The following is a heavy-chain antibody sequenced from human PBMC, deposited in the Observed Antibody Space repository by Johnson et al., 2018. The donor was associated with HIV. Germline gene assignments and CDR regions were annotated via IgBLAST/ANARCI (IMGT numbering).Heavy chain of an antibody. CDR1: GFTLSRYD. D-gene: IGHD3-10*01. V-gene: IGHV3-13*01. J-gene: IGHJ3*02. Sequence: VLLVESGGGLVQPGGSLRLSCAASGFTLSRYDMHWVRQATGKGLEWVSAIGTAGDTYYPGSVKGRFTISRDNSKNTLYLQMNTLRAEDTAVYYCARVGYGVLLWFGVDDAFDIWGQGTMVTVSS. CDR3: ARVGYGVLLWFGVDDAFDI. CDR2: IGTAGDT.